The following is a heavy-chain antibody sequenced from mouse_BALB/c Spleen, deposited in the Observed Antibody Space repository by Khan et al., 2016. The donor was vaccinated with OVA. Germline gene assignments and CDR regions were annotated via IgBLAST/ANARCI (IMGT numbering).Heavy chain of an antibody. CDR2: ISSGSSTI. CDR3: STYGWWD. V-gene: IGHV5-17*02. CDR1: GFTFSSFG. D-gene: IGHD1-1*01. J-gene: IGHJ1*01. Sequence: EVELVESGGDLVQPGGSRKLSCAASGFTFSSFGMHWVRQAPEKGLEWVAYISSGSSTIYYADIVKGRFTISRDNPKNTLFLQMTSLRAEETAIXYCSTYGWWDWGAGTTVTVSS.